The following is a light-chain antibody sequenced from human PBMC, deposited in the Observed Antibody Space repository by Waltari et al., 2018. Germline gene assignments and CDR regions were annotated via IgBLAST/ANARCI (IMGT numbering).Light chain of an antibody. CDR2: DVN. CDR3: CSYAGTYILI. Sequence: QSALTQPRSVSGSPGQSVTIPCPGTTSDLGSFDYFSWYQHYPGKAPKLLIEDVNKRPSGFPDRFSGSKSGNTASLTISGLQAEDEAVYYCCSYAGTYILIFGGGTKLTVL. J-gene: IGLJ2*01. CDR1: TSDLGSFDY. V-gene: IGLV2-11*01.